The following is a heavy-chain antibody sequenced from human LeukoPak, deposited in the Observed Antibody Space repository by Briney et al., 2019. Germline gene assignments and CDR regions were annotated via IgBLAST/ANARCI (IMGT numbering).Heavy chain of an antibody. Sequence: PSETLSLTCAVYGGSFSGYYWSWIRQPPGKGLEWIGEINHSGSTNYNPSLKSRVTIPVDTSKNQFSLKLSSVTAADTAVYYCAGVVPAAITNWGQGTLVTVSS. J-gene: IGHJ4*02. V-gene: IGHV4-34*01. CDR3: AGVVPAAITN. CDR1: GGSFSGYY. CDR2: INHSGST. D-gene: IGHD2-2*02.